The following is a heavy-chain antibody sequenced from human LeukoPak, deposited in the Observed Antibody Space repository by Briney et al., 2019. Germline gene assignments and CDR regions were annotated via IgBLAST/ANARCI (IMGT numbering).Heavy chain of an antibody. V-gene: IGHV4-34*01. J-gene: IGHJ4*02. Sequence: ETLSLTCAVYGGSFSGYYWSWIRQPPGKGLEWIGEINHSGSTNYNPSLKSRVTISVDTSKNQFSLKLSSVTAADTAVYYCARGRIAARQQPFDYWGQGTLVTVSS. CDR3: ARGRIAARQQPFDY. CDR2: INHSGST. CDR1: GGSFSGYY. D-gene: IGHD6-6*01.